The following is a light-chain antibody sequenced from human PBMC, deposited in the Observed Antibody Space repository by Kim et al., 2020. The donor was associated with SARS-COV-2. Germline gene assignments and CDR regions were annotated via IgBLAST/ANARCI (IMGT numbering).Light chain of an antibody. V-gene: IGLV3-1*01. J-gene: IGLJ1*01. Sequence: SVSPGQTASITCSGDKLGDKYACWYQQKPGQSPVLVIYLDSKRPSGIPERFSGSNSGNTATLTISGTQAMDEADYYCQAWDSSTGVFGTGTKVTVL. CDR1: KLGDKY. CDR3: QAWDSSTGV. CDR2: LDS.